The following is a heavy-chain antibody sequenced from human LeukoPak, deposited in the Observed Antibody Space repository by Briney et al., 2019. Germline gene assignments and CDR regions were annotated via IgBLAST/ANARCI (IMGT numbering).Heavy chain of an antibody. CDR3: ARGRAAAGAFDY. Sequence: PGGSLRLSCAASGFTFSNYWMSWVRQAPGKGLEWVASIKQDGSEKYYVDSVKGRFTISRDNAKNSLYLQMNSLRAEDTAVYYCARGRAAAGAFDYWGQGTLVTVSS. CDR2: IKQDGSEK. CDR1: GFTFSNYW. J-gene: IGHJ4*02. D-gene: IGHD6-13*01. V-gene: IGHV3-7*01.